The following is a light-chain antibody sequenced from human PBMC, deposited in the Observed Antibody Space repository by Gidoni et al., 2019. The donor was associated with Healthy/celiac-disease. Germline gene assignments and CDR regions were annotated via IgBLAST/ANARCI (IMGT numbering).Light chain of an antibody. J-gene: IGKJ5*01. CDR1: QSISSY. CDR3: QQSYSTLRVT. V-gene: IGKV1-39*01. CDR2: AAS. Sequence: DIQMTQSPSSLSASVGDRVTITCRASQSISSYLNWYQQKPGKPPKLLIYAASSLQSGVPSRFSGSGSGTDFTLTISSLQPEDFATYYCQQSYSTLRVTFGQGTRLEIK.